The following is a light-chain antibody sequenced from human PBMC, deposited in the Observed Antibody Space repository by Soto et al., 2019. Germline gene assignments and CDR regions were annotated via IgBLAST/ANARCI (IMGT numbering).Light chain of an antibody. J-gene: IGKJ5*01. CDR2: GAS. V-gene: IGKV3-20*01. CDR3: QQYDSSPVT. CDR1: QSVSSTS. Sequence: EIVLTQSPGTLSLSPGERATLSCRASQSVSSTSLAWYQQKPGQAPSLLIYGASIRATGIPDRFSGSGSATDFTLTISRLEPEAFALYYCQQYDSSPVTFGQGTRLEIK.